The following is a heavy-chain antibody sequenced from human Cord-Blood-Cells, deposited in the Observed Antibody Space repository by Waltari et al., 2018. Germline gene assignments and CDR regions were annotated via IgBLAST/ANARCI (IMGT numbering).Heavy chain of an antibody. D-gene: IGHD6-19*01. J-gene: IGHJ3*02. CDR3: ARFHSGWYAFDI. Sequence: QVQLQQWGAGLLKPSETLSLTCAVSGGSFRGSYWSWIRQPPGKGLEWIGEINHSGSTNYNPSLNSRVTISVDTSKNQFSLKLSSVTAADTAVYYCARFHSGWYAFDIWGQGTMVTVSS. CDR1: GGSFRGSY. V-gene: IGHV4-34*01. CDR2: INHSGST.